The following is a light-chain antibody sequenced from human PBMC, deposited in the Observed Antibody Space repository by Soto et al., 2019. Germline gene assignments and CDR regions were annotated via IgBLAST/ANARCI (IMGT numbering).Light chain of an antibody. J-gene: IGKJ4*01. CDR2: DAS. Sequence: ESVLTQSPATLYLSPGERATLSCRASQSVSNYLAWYQHKPGQAPRLLIYDASNRATGIPARFSGSGSGTDFTLTISSLEPEDFAVYYCQQRSNWPPLTFGGGTKVDI. CDR3: QQRSNWPPLT. V-gene: IGKV3-11*01. CDR1: QSVSNY.